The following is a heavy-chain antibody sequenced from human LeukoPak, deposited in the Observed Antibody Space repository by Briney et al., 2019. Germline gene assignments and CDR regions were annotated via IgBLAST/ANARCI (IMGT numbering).Heavy chain of an antibody. CDR2: ISSSSTI. CDR3: ARPQGVATITPDY. J-gene: IGHJ4*02. V-gene: IGHV3-48*02. CDR1: GFTFSSYS. D-gene: IGHD5-12*01. Sequence: GGSLRLSCAASGFTFSSYSMNWVRQAPGKGLEWVSYISSSSTIYYADSVKGRFTISRDNAKNSLYLQMNSLRDEDTAVYYCARPQGVATITPDYWGQGTLVTVSS.